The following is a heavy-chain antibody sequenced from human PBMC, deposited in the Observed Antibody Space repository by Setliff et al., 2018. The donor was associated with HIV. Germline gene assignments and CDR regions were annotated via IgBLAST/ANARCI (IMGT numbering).Heavy chain of an antibody. D-gene: IGHD2-21*01. CDR3: ARGFPEANFDT. CDR2: IYPGDSNV. J-gene: IGHJ4*01. CDR1: GYRFGNYW. V-gene: IGHV5-51*01. Sequence: GESLKISCKGSGYRFGNYWIAWVRQMPGKGLQYMGIIYPGDSNVRYSPSFQGQVAISADRSMSTAYLQWSSLKASDTAMYCCARGFPEANFDTWGHGTLVTVSS.